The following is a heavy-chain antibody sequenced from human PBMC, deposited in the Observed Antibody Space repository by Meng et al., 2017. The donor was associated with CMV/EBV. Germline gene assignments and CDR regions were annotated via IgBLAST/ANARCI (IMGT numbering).Heavy chain of an antibody. V-gene: IGHV3-21*01. Sequence: GESLEISCAASGFTFSSYSMNWVRQAPGKGLEWVSSISSSSSYIYYADSVKGRFTISRDNAKNLLYLQMNSLRAEDTAVYYCARDRGYYGSGSYGDYWGQGTLVTVSS. D-gene: IGHD3-10*01. CDR1: GFTFSSYS. CDR2: ISSSSSYI. CDR3: ARDRGYYGSGSYGDY. J-gene: IGHJ4*02.